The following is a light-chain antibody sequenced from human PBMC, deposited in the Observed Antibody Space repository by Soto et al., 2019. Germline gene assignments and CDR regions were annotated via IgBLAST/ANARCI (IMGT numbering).Light chain of an antibody. CDR3: HQYKTYPHT. CDR2: KAS. Sequence: DIQMTQSPSTLSASVGDRVTITCRASQSISNGLAWDQEKPAKAPKLLAYKASTLETGVPSVFSGSGSGTEFTLTISSLQPDDFATYYCHQYKTYPHTFGQGTKLEIK. CDR1: QSISNG. J-gene: IGKJ2*01. V-gene: IGKV1-5*03.